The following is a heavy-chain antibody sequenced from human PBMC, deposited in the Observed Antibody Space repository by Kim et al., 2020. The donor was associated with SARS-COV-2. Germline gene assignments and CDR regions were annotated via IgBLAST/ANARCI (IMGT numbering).Heavy chain of an antibody. J-gene: IGHJ6*02. V-gene: IGHV4-39*01. Sequence: SETLSLTCTVSGGSISSSSYYWGWIRQPPGKGLEWIGSIYYSGSTYYNPSLKSRVTISVDTSKNQFSLKLSSVTAADTAVYYCAEVPGHYYYGMDVWGQGTTVTVSS. CDR2: IYYSGST. CDR1: GGSISSSSYY. D-gene: IGHD1-1*01. CDR3: AEVPGHYYYGMDV.